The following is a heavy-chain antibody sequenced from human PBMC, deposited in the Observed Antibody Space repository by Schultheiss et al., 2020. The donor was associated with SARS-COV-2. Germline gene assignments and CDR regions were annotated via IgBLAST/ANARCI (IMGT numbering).Heavy chain of an antibody. J-gene: IGHJ4*02. CDR1: GYSFTSYW. Sequence: GGSLRLSCKGSGYSFTSYWIGWVRQMPGKGLEWMGIIYPGDSDTRYSPSFQGQVTISADKSISTAYLQWSSLKASDTAIYYCARQASNWSNFDSWGQGTLVTVSS. D-gene: IGHD6-13*01. CDR2: IYPGDSDT. V-gene: IGHV5-51*01. CDR3: ARQASNWSNFDS.